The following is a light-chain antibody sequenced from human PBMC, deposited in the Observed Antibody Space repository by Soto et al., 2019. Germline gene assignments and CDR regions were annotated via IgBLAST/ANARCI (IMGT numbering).Light chain of an antibody. CDR2: EVS. CDR1: SSDVGSYNL. Sequence: QSALTQPAPVSGSPGQSITTSCPGPSSDVGSYNLVSWYQQHPGKAPKLMIYEVSKRPSGVSNRFSGSKSGNTASLTISGLQAEDEADYYCCSYAGSSTLVFGGGTKLTVL. J-gene: IGLJ3*02. CDR3: CSYAGSSTLV. V-gene: IGLV2-23*02.